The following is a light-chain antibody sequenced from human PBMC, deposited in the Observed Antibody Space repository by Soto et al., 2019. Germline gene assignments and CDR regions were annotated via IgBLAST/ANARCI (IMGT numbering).Light chain of an antibody. CDR1: QSISSY. V-gene: IGKV1-39*01. Sequence: DIQMTQSPSSLSASVGDRVTITCLASQSISSYLNWYQQKPGKAPKLLIYAASSLQSGVPSRFSGSGSGTDFTLTISSLQPEDFATYYCQQSYSTPWTFGQGTKLDIK. J-gene: IGKJ1*01. CDR3: QQSYSTPWT. CDR2: AAS.